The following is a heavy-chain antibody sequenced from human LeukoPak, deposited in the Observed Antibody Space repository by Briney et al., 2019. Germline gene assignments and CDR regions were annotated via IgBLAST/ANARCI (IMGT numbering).Heavy chain of an antibody. CDR1: GFTFSSYW. CDR2: IKQDGSEK. D-gene: IGHD3-9*01. V-gene: IGHV3-7*03. Sequence: GGSLRLSCAASGFTFSSYWMSWVRQAPGKGLEWVANIKQDGSEKYYVDSVKGRFTISRDNAKNSLYLQMNSPRAEDTAVYYCARPLLTGSYPFDYWGQGTLVTVSS. J-gene: IGHJ4*02. CDR3: ARPLLTGSYPFDY.